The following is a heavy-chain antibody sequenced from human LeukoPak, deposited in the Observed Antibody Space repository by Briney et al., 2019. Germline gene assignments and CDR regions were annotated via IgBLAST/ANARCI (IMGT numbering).Heavy chain of an antibody. J-gene: IGHJ6*03. D-gene: IGHD3-3*01. V-gene: IGHV1-69*05. Sequence: SSVKVSCKASGGTFSSYAISWVRQAPGQGLEWMGGIIPIFGTANYAQKFQGRVTITTDESTSTAYMELSSLRSEDTAVYYCARIFGVVITPTNGYYMDVWGKGTTVTVSS. CDR2: IIPIFGTA. CDR3: ARIFGVVITPTNGYYMDV. CDR1: GGTFSSYA.